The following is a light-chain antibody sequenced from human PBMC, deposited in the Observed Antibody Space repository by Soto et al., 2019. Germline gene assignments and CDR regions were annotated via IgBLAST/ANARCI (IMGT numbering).Light chain of an antibody. CDR2: EGD. V-gene: IGLV2-23*03. CDR3: CSYAGSTTFSVL. Sequence: QSALTQPASVSGSPGQSITISCTGTSSDVGNYNLVSWYQQHPGQGPKLLIFEGDKRPSGISNRFSGSKSGKTASLTISGLQAEDEADYYCCSYAGSTTFSVLFGGGTKLTVL. CDR1: SSDVGNYNL. J-gene: IGLJ3*02.